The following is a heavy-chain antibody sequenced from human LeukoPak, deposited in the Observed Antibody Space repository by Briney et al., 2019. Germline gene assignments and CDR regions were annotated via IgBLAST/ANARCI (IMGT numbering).Heavy chain of an antibody. Sequence: PSETLSLTCTVSGYSISSGYYWGWIRQPPGKGLEWIGSMYYSGTTYYNPPLKSRVTISVDASKNQFSLKLNSVTAADTAVYYCTRGPLLWFGELRFDPWGQGILVTVSS. CDR1: GYSISSGYY. J-gene: IGHJ5*02. CDR2: MYYSGTT. D-gene: IGHD3-10*01. CDR3: TRGPLLWFGELRFDP. V-gene: IGHV4-38-2*02.